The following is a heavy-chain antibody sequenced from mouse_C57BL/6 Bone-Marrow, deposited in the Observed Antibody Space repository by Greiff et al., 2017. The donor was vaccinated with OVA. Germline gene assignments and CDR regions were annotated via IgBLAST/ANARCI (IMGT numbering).Heavy chain of an antibody. CDR1: GYTFTSYW. D-gene: IGHD1-1*01. J-gene: IGHJ4*01. CDR3: TRSKLATVVVDYAMDY. V-gene: IGHV1-5*01. CDR2: IYPGNSDT. Sequence: VQLKESGTVLARPGASVKMSCKTSGYTFTSYWMHWVKQRPGQGLEWIGAIYPGNSDTSYNQKFKGKAKLTAVTSASTAYMELSSLTNEDSAVYYCTRSKLATVVVDYAMDYWGQGTSVTVSS.